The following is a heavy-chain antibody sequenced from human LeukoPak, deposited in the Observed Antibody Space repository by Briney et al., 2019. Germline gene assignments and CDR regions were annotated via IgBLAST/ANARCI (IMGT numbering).Heavy chain of an antibody. CDR1: RGSPIMGSYY. CDR3: ASGSYGYDDY. CDR2: IYTSGST. Sequence: TLSLTRIVSRGSPIMGSYYWGWIRHPAGKGLEWIGRIYTSGSTNNNTCLKSRVTISVDTSKNQFSLKLSSVTAADTAVYYCASGSYGYDDYWGQGTLVTASS. J-gene: IGHJ4*02. V-gene: IGHV4-61*02. D-gene: IGHD1-26*01.